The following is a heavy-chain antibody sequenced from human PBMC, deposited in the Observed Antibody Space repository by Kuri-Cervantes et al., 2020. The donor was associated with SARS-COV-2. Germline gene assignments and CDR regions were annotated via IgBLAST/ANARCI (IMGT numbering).Heavy chain of an antibody. V-gene: IGHV3-7*01. D-gene: IGHD3-10*01. Sequence: GGSLRLSCAASGFTFSNYWISWVRQAPGKGLEWVANIKQGGSEKHYVDSVKGRFTISRDDAKNSMYLQMNSLRAEDTAVYYCARDRPSNYYGSGSSLDAFDIWGQGTMVTVSS. CDR3: ARDRPSNYYGSGSSLDAFDI. CDR2: IKQGGSEK. CDR1: GFTFSNYW. J-gene: IGHJ3*02.